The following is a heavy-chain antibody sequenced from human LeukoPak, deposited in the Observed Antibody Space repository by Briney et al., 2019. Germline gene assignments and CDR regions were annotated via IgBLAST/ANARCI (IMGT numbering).Heavy chain of an antibody. CDR3: ARGVASQYFDY. D-gene: IGHD2-15*01. CDR1: GGSISSGGYY. J-gene: IGHJ4*02. Sequence: PSETLSLTCTVSGGSISSGGYYWSWIRQHPGKGLEWIGYIYYSGSTYYNPSLKSRVTISVDTPKNQFSLKLSSVTAADTAVYYCARGVASQYFDYWGQGTLVTVSS. CDR2: IYYSGST. V-gene: IGHV4-31*03.